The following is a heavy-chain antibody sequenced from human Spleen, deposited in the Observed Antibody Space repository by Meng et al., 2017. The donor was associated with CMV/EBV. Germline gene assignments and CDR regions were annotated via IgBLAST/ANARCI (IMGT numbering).Heavy chain of an antibody. V-gene: IGHV3-21*06. Sequence: GESLKISCAASGFTFSSYSMNWVRQAPGKGLEWVSSISSSSSYIYYADSVKGRFTISRDNSRNTLYLELKSLRVEDTAVYYCARPAAVYTTSSLSFDPWGQGTLVTVSS. D-gene: IGHD2-2*02. CDR1: GFTFSSYS. J-gene: IGHJ5*02. CDR2: ISSSSSYI. CDR3: ARPAAVYTTSSLSFDP.